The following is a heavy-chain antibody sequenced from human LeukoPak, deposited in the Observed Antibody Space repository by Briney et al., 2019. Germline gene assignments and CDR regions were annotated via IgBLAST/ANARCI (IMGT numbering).Heavy chain of an antibody. CDR1: GFTFSSYG. CDR3: AKAMAGSTYYFDS. Sequence: GGSLRLSCAASGFTFSSYGMHWVRQAPGKGLEWVSAISASGGSTYYADSVKGRFTISRDTSKNTLYLQMSSLRGEDTAVYYCAKAMAGSTYYFDSWGQGTLVTVSS. CDR2: ISASGGST. D-gene: IGHD6-19*01. J-gene: IGHJ4*02. V-gene: IGHV3-23*01.